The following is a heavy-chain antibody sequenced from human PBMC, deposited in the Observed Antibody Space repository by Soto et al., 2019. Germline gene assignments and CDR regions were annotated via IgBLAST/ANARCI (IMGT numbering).Heavy chain of an antibody. CDR2: INAGNGNT. CDR1: GYTFTSYA. D-gene: IGHD6-13*01. CDR3: ARDHSSSWYTNWFDP. Sequence: QVQLVQSGAEVKKPGASVKVSCKASGYTFTSYAMHWVRQAPGQRLEWMGWINAGNGNTKYSQKFQGRVTITRDTSASTAYMELSSLRSEDTAVYYCARDHSSSWYTNWFDPWGQGTLXT. V-gene: IGHV1-3*01. J-gene: IGHJ5*02.